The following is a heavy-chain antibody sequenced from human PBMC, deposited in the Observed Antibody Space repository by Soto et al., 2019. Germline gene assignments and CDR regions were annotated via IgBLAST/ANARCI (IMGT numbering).Heavy chain of an antibody. J-gene: IGHJ6*02. Sequence: QLKLQESGPGLVKPSETLSLTCTVSGGSISSSSYYWVWIRQPTGKGLEWIGSIYYSGSTYYNPSLKSRVTISVDTSKNQFSLKLSSVTAADTAVYYCARQPVDTAMVTYYYYGMDVWGQGTTVTVSS. D-gene: IGHD5-18*01. V-gene: IGHV4-39*01. CDR3: ARQPVDTAMVTYYYYGMDV. CDR2: IYYSGST. CDR1: GGSISSSSYY.